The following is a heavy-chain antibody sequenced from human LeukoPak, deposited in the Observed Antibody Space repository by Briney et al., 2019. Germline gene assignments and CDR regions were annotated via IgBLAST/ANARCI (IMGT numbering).Heavy chain of an antibody. D-gene: IGHD4-23*01. J-gene: IGHJ4*02. CDR1: GYSFTSYW. CDR2: IYPGDSDT. V-gene: IGHV5-51*01. Sequence: GESLKISCKGSGYSFTSYWIGWVRQMPGKGLEWMGIIYPGDSDTRYSPSFQGQVTISADKSISTAYLQWSSLKASDTAMYYCARLTFPTTVVTPFYYWGQGTLVTVSS. CDR3: ARLTFPTTVVTPFYY.